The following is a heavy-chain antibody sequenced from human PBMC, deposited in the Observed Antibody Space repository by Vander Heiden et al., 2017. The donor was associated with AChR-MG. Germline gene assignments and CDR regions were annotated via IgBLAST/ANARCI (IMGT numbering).Heavy chain of an antibody. CDR1: GGPISRGDYY. D-gene: IGHD3-22*01. J-gene: IGHJ1*01. CDR3: ASYSSGYPQYFQH. V-gene: IGHV4-30-4*01. Sequence: QVQLQESGPGLVKPSQTLSLTCTVSGGPISRGDYYWSWIRQPPGKGLEWIGYIDYRGSTYYNPSLKSRVTISVDTSKNQFSLKLSSVTAADTAVYYCASYSSGYPQYFQHWGQGTLVTVSS. CDR2: IDYRGST.